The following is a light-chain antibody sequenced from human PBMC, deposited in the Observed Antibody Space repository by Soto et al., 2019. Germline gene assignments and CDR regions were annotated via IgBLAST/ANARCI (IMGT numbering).Light chain of an antibody. CDR3: QQYYSYPLT. CDR2: AAS. J-gene: IGKJ4*01. V-gene: IGKV1-8*01. Sequence: AIRITQSPSSLSASTGDRVTITCRASQGISSYLAWYQQKPGKAPKLLIYAASTLQSGVPSRFSGSGSGTDFTLTISCLQSEDFATYSCQQYYSYPLTFGGGTKVDTK. CDR1: QGISSY.